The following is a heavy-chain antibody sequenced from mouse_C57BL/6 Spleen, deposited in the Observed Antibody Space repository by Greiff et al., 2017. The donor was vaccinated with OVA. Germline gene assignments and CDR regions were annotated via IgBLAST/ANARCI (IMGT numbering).Heavy chain of an antibody. Sequence: VQLQQSGPELVKPGDSVKISCKASGYSFTGYFMNWVMQSHGKSLEWIGRINPYNGDTFYNQKFKGKATLTVDKSSSTAHMELRSLTSEDSAVYYCARDDDYDPYYAKGYWGQGPSVTVAS. V-gene: IGHV1-20*01. D-gene: IGHD2-13*01. CDR3: ARDDDYDPYYAKGY. J-gene: IGHJ4*01. CDR1: GYSFTGYF. CDR2: INPYNGDT.